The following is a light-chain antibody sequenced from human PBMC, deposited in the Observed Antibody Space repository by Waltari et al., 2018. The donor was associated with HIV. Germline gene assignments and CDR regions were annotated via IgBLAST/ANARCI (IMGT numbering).Light chain of an antibody. CDR1: QTISSY. Sequence: DIQMTQSPSSLSASVGDRVTITCRASQTISSYLNWYQQKPGKAPELLIYAASNLQSGVPSRFSGSGSGTDFILTISSLHPEDFATYYCQQSYSTPYTFGQGTKLEIK. V-gene: IGKV1-39*01. CDR2: AAS. CDR3: QQSYSTPYT. J-gene: IGKJ2*01.